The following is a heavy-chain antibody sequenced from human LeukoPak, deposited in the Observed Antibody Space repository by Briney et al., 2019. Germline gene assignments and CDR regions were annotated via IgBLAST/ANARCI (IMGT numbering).Heavy chain of an antibody. J-gene: IGHJ4*02. Sequence: PGGSLRLSCAASGFTFSGYGMHWVRQAPGKGLEWVAFIRYDGSNKYYAASLKGRFTISRDNSKNTLYLQMNSMRAEDTAVYYCTTYSVGATIHSTFDFWGQGALVTVSS. CDR3: TTYSVGATIHSTFDF. V-gene: IGHV3-30*02. D-gene: IGHD1-26*01. CDR1: GFTFSGYG. CDR2: IRYDGSNK.